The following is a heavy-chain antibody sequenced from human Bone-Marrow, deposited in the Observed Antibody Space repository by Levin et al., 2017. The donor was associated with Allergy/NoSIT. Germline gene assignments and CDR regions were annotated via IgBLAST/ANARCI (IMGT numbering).Heavy chain of an antibody. Sequence: LSLTCAASGFRVSRNYMSWVRQAPGKGLEWVSVIYTSGTTYSADSVKGRFTISRDNSKNTLYLQMNSLRAEDTAVYYCARGPRSTTMTLASFDIWGQRTMVTVSS. J-gene: IGHJ3*02. D-gene: IGHD3-22*01. V-gene: IGHV3-53*01. CDR1: GFRVSRNY. CDR2: IYTSGTT. CDR3: ARGPRSTTMTLASFDI.